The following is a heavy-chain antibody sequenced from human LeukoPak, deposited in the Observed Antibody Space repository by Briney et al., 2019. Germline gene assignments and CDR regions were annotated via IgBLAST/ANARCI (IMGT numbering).Heavy chain of an antibody. CDR2: ISGSGGST. V-gene: IGHV3-23*01. D-gene: IGHD3-10*01. J-gene: IGHJ3*02. Sequence: GGSLRLSCAASGFTFSSYAMSWVRQAPGKGLEWVSAISGSGGSTYYADSVKGRFTISRDNSKNTLYLQMNSLRAEDTAVYYCAKCYRPWYYYGSGSYLGAFDIWGQGTMVTVSS. CDR1: GFTFSSYA. CDR3: AKCYRPWYYYGSGSYLGAFDI.